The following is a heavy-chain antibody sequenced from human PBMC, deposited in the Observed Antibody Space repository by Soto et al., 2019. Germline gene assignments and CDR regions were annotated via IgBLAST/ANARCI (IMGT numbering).Heavy chain of an antibody. J-gene: IGHJ4*02. CDR3: AGHRYSSSSLSVL. V-gene: IGHV4-59*08. CDR2: IYYSGST. Sequence: SETLSLTCTVSGGSISSYYWSWIRQPPGKGLEWIGYIYYSGSTNYNPSLKSRVTISVDMSKNQFSLKLSSVTAADTAVYYCAGHRYSSSSLSVLWGQGTLVTVSS. D-gene: IGHD6-6*01. CDR1: GGSISSYY.